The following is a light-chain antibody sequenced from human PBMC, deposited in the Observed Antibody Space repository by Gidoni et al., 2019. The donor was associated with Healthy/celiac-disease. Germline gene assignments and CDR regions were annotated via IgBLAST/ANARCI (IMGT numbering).Light chain of an antibody. V-gene: IGKV1-39*01. CDR1: QSISSY. CDR3: QQSYSTPLT. J-gene: IGKJ2*01. Sequence: DIQMTQSPSSLSASVGDRVTITCRASQSISSYLNWYQAETEPIVKMFEDPETTSRFSGSGSGTDFTLTISSLQPEDFATYYCQQSYSTPLTFGQGTKLEIK. CDR2: EDP.